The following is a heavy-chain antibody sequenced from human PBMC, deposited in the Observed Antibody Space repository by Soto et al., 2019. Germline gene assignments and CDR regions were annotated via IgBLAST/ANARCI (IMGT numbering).Heavy chain of an antibody. CDR2: VYDTDGI. CDR3: ATRRLREHAYDI. CDR1: GLTVTGKKY. D-gene: IGHD4-17*01. Sequence: DVQLVESGGGLIQPGGSLRLSCGASGLTVTGKKYVAWVRQAPGKGLEWVSGVYDTDGIYYADSVKGRFTSSRDNSKTIVYLEMNSLTPDDTAVYYCATRRLREHAYDIWGLGTTGTVSS. V-gene: IGHV3-53*01. J-gene: IGHJ3*02.